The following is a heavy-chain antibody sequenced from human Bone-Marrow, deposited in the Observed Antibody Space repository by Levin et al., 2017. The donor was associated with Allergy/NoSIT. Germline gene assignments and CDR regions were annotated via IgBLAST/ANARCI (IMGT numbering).Heavy chain of an antibody. CDR1: GGDINHG. V-gene: IGHV1-69*01. D-gene: IGHD4-17*01. CDR2: IIPLFGTV. CDR3: ARDSVDEGDYVIHMDV. Sequence: KISCKASGGDINHGFSWVRQAPGQGLEWMGGIIPLFGTVNHAQKFQGRITISADDSTSTVFMELSNLRSEDTAMYYCARDSVDEGDYVIHMDVWGQGTTVTVSS. J-gene: IGHJ6*02.